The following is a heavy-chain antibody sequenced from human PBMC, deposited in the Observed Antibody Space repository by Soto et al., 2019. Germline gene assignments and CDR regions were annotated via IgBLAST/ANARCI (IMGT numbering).Heavy chain of an antibody. D-gene: IGHD3-16*01. CDR1: GGSISSYY. CDR3: ARGDTEAGVWYNWLDP. Sequence: SETLSLTCTVSGGSISSYYWSWIRQPPGKGLEWIGYIYYSGSTNYNPSLKSRVTISVDTSKNQFSLKLSSVTAADTAVYYCARGDTEAGVWYNWLDPCGQGTMVTVYS. CDR2: IYYSGST. V-gene: IGHV4-59*01. J-gene: IGHJ5*02.